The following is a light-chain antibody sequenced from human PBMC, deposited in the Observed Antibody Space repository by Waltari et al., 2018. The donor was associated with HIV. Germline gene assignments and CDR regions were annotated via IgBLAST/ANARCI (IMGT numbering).Light chain of an antibody. CDR3: QQYHHWPPLT. CDR1: QNVDDK. Sequence: DILLTQSPATISVSPGGRVTVSCRGSQNVDDKLAWYQQNPGQSPRLLIYHSSVRAAGVPTRSGGAGSATNFTLTITGLQSEDFTLYFCQQYHHWPPLTFGGGSRVELK. V-gene: IGKV3D-15*01. J-gene: IGKJ4*01. CDR2: HSS.